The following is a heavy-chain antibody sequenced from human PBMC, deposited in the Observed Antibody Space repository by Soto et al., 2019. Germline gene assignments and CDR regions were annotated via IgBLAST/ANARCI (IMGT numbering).Heavy chain of an antibody. J-gene: IGHJ4*02. CDR1: GFTFSSYS. V-gene: IGHV3-21*01. Sequence: EVQLVESGGGLVQPGGSLRLSCAASGFTFSSYSMNWVRQAPGKGLEWVSSISSSSSYIYYADSVKGRFTISRDNAKNSLYLQMNSLRAEDTAVYYCARDKGFVVVPAALDYWGQGTLVTVSS. D-gene: IGHD2-2*01. CDR3: ARDKGFVVVPAALDY. CDR2: ISSSSSYI.